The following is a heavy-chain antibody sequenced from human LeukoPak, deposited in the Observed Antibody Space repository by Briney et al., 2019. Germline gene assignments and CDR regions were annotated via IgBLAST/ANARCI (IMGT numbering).Heavy chain of an antibody. CDR3: ARPGDYDSGGYFLFDY. D-gene: IGHD3-22*01. V-gene: IGHV1-46*01. Sequence: ASVKVSCKASGYTFTSYYMHWVRQAPGQGLEWMGIINPSGGSTSYAQKFQGRVTMTRDMSTSTVYMELSSLRSEDTAVYYCARPGDYDSGGYFLFDYWGQGTLVTVSS. CDR1: GYTFTSYY. J-gene: IGHJ4*02. CDR2: INPSGGST.